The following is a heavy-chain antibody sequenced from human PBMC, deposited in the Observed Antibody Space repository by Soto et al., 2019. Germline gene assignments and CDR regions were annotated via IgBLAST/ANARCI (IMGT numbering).Heavy chain of an antibody. Sequence: GGSLRLSCAASGFIFENFGMSWVRQAPGKGLEWISSISGSGFKKYYADSVKGRFTISRDNSKSTVYLELNNLSAEDTAVYHCAKNQGIELVPLATVDWFDPWGQGSVVTVSS. V-gene: IGHV3-23*01. CDR3: AKNQGIELVPLATVDWFDP. J-gene: IGHJ5*02. D-gene: IGHD2-2*01. CDR2: ISGSGFKK. CDR1: GFIFENFG.